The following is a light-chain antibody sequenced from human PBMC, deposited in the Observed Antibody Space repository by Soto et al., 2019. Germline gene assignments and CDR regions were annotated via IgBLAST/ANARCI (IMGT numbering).Light chain of an antibody. CDR1: QSVSST. CDR2: GAS. J-gene: IGKJ1*01. CDR3: QEYGTPRT. Sequence: IAMTKCPASLSLSHGERATLSCRASQSVSSTLAWYQQKPGQAPRLLIYGASTRATGIPARFSGNGSGTEFTLTISSLPSEDFAVDYCQEYGTPRTFGQGTKVDIK. V-gene: IGKV3D-15*01.